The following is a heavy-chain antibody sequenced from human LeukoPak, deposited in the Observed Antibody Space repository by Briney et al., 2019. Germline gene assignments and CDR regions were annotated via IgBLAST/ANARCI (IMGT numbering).Heavy chain of an antibody. Sequence: PSETLSLTCTVSGGSISSSSYSWGWLRQPPGKGLEWIGSIYYSGSTYYNPSLKNRVTISVDTAKNQFSLRLSSVTATDTAVYYCARHGGSSDWFVDYWGQGTLVTVSS. J-gene: IGHJ4*02. D-gene: IGHD6-19*01. V-gene: IGHV4-39*01. CDR3: ARHGGSSDWFVDY. CDR2: IYYSGST. CDR1: GGSISSSSYS.